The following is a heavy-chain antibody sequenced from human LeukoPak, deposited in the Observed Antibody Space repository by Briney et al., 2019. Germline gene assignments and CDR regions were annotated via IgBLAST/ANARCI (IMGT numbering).Heavy chain of an antibody. V-gene: IGHV3-23*01. CDR1: GFTFSSFA. J-gene: IGHJ4*02. Sequence: GGSLRLSCAASGFTFSSFAMSWVRQAPGKGLEWVSGISGRAAGTYYADSVKGRFTISRDNSKNTLYLQMNSLRAEDTAVYYCARDASGPNYWGQGTLVTVSS. CDR2: ISGRAAGT. CDR3: ARDASGPNY. D-gene: IGHD3-3*01.